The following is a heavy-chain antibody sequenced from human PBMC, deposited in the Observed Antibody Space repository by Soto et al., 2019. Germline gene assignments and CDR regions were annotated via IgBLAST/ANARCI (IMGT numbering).Heavy chain of an antibody. CDR3: ARDLAAVDYFDY. CDR1: GYTFTGCY. D-gene: IGHD6-13*01. V-gene: IGHV1-2*02. CDR2: INPNSGGT. Sequence: ASVKVSCKASGYTFTGCYMHWVRQAPGQGLEWMGWINPNSGGTNYAQKFQGRVTMTRDTSISTAYMELSRLRSDDTAVYYCARDLAAVDYFDYWGQGTLVTVSS. J-gene: IGHJ4*02.